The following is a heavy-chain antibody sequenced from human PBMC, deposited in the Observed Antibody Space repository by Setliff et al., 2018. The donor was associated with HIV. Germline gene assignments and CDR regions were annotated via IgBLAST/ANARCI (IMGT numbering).Heavy chain of an antibody. CDR1: ALPFGDYY. J-gene: IGHJ4*02. D-gene: IGHD6-19*01. V-gene: IGHV4-34*01. CDR2: LNHYGHL. Sequence: PSETLSLTCALNALPFGDYYWNWIRQSPERGLEWIVELNHYGHLNYNPSLQNRVTVSVDTSKPQFSLNLHSVTAADTAVYYCTIEGAGTIVYSWGQGTLVTVSS. CDR3: TIEGAGTIVYS.